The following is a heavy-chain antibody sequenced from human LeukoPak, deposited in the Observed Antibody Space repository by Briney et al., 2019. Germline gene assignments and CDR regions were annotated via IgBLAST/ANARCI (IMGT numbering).Heavy chain of an antibody. J-gene: IGHJ4*02. CDR1: GGSISSHY. CDR3: ARGLYCSSTSCYFDY. Sequence: SETLSLTCTVSGGSISSHYWSWIRQPPGKGLEWIGYIYYSGSTNYNPSLKSRVTISVDTSKNQFSLKLSSVTAADTAVYYCARGLYCSSTSCYFDYWGQGTLVTVSS. CDR2: IYYSGST. V-gene: IGHV4-59*11. D-gene: IGHD2-2*01.